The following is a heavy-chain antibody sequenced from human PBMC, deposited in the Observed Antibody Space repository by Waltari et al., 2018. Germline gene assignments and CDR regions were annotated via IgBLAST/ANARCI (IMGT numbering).Heavy chain of an antibody. CDR1: GYTFTRYN. Sequence: QVQLVQSGAEVKKPGASVKVSCKGSGYTFTRYNIHWVRQATGQGLEWMGWMNPNSSSTGYAQTLQDRVTMTWDTSTGTAYMQLSSLKFDDTAVYYCAIMAFTAGVDYWGQGTPVTVS. CDR3: AIMAFTAGVDY. V-gene: IGHV1-8*01. D-gene: IGHD2-8*01. J-gene: IGHJ4*02. CDR2: MNPNSSST.